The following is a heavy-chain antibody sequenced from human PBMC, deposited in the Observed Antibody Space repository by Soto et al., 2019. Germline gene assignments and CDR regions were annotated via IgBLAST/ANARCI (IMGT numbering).Heavy chain of an antibody. J-gene: IGHJ5*02. CDR1: GFSLSTSGVG. CDR3: AHTIAEDYDFWSGYRNWFDP. D-gene: IGHD3-3*01. CDR2: IYWDDDK. Sequence: QITLKESGPTLVKPTQTLTLTCTFSGFSLSTSGVGVGWIRQPPGKALEWLALIYWDDDKRYSPSLKSRLTITKATSKNQVVLTMTNMDPVDTATYYCAHTIAEDYDFWSGYRNWFDPWGQGTLVTVSS. V-gene: IGHV2-5*02.